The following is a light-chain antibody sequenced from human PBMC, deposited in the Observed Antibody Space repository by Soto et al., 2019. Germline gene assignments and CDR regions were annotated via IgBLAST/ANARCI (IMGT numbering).Light chain of an antibody. CDR2: SND. CDR1: SSNIASNT. Sequence: QSVQNRPPSASVTPGQRVTVSCSGSSSNIASNTVNWYQQLPGTAPKLLIYSNDQRPSGVPDRFSASKSGTSASLAISGLQSEDEADYYCASWDDSLNGHVFGTGTKVTVL. V-gene: IGLV1-44*01. J-gene: IGLJ1*01. CDR3: ASWDDSLNGHV.